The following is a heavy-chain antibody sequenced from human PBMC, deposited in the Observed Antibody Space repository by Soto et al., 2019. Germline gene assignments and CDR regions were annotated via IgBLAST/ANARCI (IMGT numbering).Heavy chain of an antibody. CDR1: GYTFTTYA. CDR2: INAGNGNT. D-gene: IGHD1-1*01. Sequence: QVQLVQSGAEVKKPGASVKVSCKASGYTFTTYAMHWVRQAPGQRLEWLGWINAGNGNTKYSQKFQGRVTITRDTSASTGYMELSSLRSEDMTVYYCEGNGVGTYHFDYWGQGNLVTVSS. CDR3: EGNGVGTYHFDY. J-gene: IGHJ4*02. V-gene: IGHV1-3*01.